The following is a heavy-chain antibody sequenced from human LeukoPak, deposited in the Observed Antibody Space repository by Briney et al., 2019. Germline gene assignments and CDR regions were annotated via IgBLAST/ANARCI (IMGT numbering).Heavy chain of an antibody. Sequence: SVKVSCKASGGIFSKYGISWVRQAPGQGLEWMGGIIPTFDIANYAQKFQGRVTISADKSTSTDYMELSSLRSEDTAVYYCARDLATVIYFRFDYWGQGTLVTVSS. CDR2: IIPTFDIA. CDR1: GGIFSKYG. CDR3: ARDLATVIYFRFDY. J-gene: IGHJ4*02. D-gene: IGHD4-17*01. V-gene: IGHV1-69*17.